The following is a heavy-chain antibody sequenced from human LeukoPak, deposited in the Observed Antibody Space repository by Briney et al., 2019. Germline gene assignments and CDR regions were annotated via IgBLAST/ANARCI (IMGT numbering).Heavy chain of an antibody. V-gene: IGHV3-21*01. CDR2: ISCSSSYI. CDR1: GFTFSSYS. CDR3: ARASVDYFDY. Sequence: PGGSLRLSCAASGFTFSSYSMNWVRQAPGKGLEWVSSISCSSSYIYYADSVKGRFTISRDNAKNSLYLQMNSLRAEDTAVYYCARASVDYFDYWGQGTLVTVSS. J-gene: IGHJ4*02.